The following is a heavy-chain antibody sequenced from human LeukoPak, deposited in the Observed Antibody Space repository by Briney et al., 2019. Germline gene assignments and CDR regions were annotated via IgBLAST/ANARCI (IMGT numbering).Heavy chain of an antibody. CDR1: GYTFTSYG. CDR2: ISAYNGNT. V-gene: IGHV1-18*01. J-gene: IGHJ4*02. D-gene: IGHD6-13*01. CDR3: ARDYGSGQLVVRSDY. Sequence: ASVKVSCKASGYTFTSYGISWVRQAPGQGLEWMGWISAYNGNTNYAQKLQGRVTMTTDTSTSTAYMELRSLRSDDTAVYYCARDYGSGQLVVRSDYWGQGTLVTVSS.